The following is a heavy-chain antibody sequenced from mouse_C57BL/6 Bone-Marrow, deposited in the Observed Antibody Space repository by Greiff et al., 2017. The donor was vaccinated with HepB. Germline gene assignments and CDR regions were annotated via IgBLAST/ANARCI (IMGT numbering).Heavy chain of an antibody. CDR1: GFTFSSYG. Sequence: EVKVVESGGDLVKPGGSLKLSCAASGFTFSSYGMSWVRQTPDKRLEWVATISSGGSYTYYPDSVKGRFTISRDNAKNTLDLQMSSLKSEDTAMYYCARVDYYGRGAMDYWGQGTSVTVSS. CDR2: ISSGGSYT. V-gene: IGHV5-6*01. CDR3: ARVDYYGRGAMDY. J-gene: IGHJ4*01. D-gene: IGHD1-1*01.